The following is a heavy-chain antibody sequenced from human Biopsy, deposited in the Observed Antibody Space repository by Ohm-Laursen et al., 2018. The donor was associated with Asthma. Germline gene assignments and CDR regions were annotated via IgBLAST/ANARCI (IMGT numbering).Heavy chain of an antibody. Sequence: GSSVKVSCKAPGGTSSNFAISWVRQAPGQGLEWLGGIMTVFGTTNCAQKIQGRVTITADESTSTAYMEVTSLRSEDTAIYYCARCQVGYSSGWSLLLKKIYYSGMDVWGQGTAVTVSS. J-gene: IGHJ6*02. D-gene: IGHD6-19*01. V-gene: IGHV1-69*01. CDR2: IMTVFGTT. CDR3: ARCQVGYSSGWSLLLKKIYYSGMDV. CDR1: GGTSSNFA.